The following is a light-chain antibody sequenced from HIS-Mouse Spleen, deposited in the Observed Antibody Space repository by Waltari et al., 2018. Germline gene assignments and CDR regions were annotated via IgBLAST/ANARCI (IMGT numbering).Light chain of an antibody. CDR3: AAWDDSLNGVV. Sequence: QSVLTQPPSASGTPGQRVTISCSGSSSNIGSNTVNWYQQLPGTAPKLLIYSNNQRPSGGPDRFSGSNSGTSASLAISGLQSEDEADYDCAAWDDSLNGVVFGGGTKLTVL. V-gene: IGLV1-44*01. J-gene: IGLJ2*01. CDR1: SSNIGSNT. CDR2: SNN.